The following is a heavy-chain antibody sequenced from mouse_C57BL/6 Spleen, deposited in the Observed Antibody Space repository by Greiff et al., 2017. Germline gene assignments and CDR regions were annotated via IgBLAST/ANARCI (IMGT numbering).Heavy chain of an antibody. V-gene: IGHV1-64*01. D-gene: IGHD1-1*01. CDR1: GYTFTSYW. Sequence: QVQLQQPGAELVKPGASVTLFCKASGYTFTSYWMHWVKQRPGQGLEWIGMIHPNSGSTNYNEKFKSKATLTVDKSSSTAYMQLSSLTSEDSAVYYCARKGVTTVVPTTFDDWGQGTTLTVSS. J-gene: IGHJ2*01. CDR2: IHPNSGST. CDR3: ARKGVTTVVPTTFDD.